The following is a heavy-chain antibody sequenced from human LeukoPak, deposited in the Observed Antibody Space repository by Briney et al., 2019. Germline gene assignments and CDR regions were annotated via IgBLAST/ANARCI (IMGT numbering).Heavy chain of an antibody. CDR2: INPNSGGT. D-gene: IGHD3-22*01. CDR1: GYTFTGYY. J-gene: IGHJ5*02. CDR3: ARDPGSYYDSSGYYGSLTNWFDP. V-gene: IGHV1-2*06. Sequence: ASVKVSCKASGYTFTGYYMHWVRQAPGQGLEWMGRINPNSGGTNYAQKFQGRVTMTRDTSISTAYMELSRLRSDDTAVYYCARDPGSYYDSSGYYGSLTNWFDPWGQGALVTVSS.